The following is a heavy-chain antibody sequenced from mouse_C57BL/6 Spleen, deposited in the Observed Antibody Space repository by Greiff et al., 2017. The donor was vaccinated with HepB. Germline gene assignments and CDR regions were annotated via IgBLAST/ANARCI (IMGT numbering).Heavy chain of an antibody. CDR2: IDPEDGET. CDR1: GFNIKDYY. D-gene: IGHD4-1*01. Sequence: EVQGVESGAELVKPGASVKLSCTASGFNIKDYYMHWVKQRTEQGLEWIGRIDPEDGETKYAPKFQGKATITADTSSNTAYLQLSSLTSEDTAVYYCAMESNWDGHAMDYWGQGTSVTVSS. V-gene: IGHV14-2*01. CDR3: AMESNWDGHAMDY. J-gene: IGHJ4*01.